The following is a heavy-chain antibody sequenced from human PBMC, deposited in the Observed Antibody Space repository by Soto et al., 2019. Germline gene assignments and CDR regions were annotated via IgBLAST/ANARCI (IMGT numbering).Heavy chain of an antibody. Sequence: GESLKISCKGSGYTFTTYWIGWVRQMPGKGLQWMGIIFPGDSDTRYSPSFQDQVTISADKSITTAYLQWSSLKASDSAIYYCARLKGGWDSEWFFDNWGQGTLVTAPQ. CDR2: IFPGDSDT. CDR3: ARLKGGWDSEWFFDN. CDR1: GYTFTTYW. J-gene: IGHJ4*02. V-gene: IGHV5-51*01. D-gene: IGHD3-3*01.